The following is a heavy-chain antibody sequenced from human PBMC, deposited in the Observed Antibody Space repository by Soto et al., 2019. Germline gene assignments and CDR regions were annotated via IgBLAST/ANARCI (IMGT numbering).Heavy chain of an antibody. CDR1: GYTFTSYA. CDR2: INAGNGNT. Sequence: GASVKVSCKASGYTFTSYAMHWVRQAPGQRLEWMGWINAGNGNTKYSQKFQGRVTITRDTSASTAYMELSSLRSEDTAVYYCAKDPTSYDSSAQFDSWGQGTLVTVSS. V-gene: IGHV1-3*01. D-gene: IGHD3-22*01. CDR3: AKDPTSYDSSAQFDS. J-gene: IGHJ4*02.